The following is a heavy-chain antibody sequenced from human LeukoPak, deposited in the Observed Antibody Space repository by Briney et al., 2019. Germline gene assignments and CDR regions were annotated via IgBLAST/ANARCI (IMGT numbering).Heavy chain of an antibody. CDR3: ARTIFGVVSAFDI. CDR1: GGSFSGFY. D-gene: IGHD3-3*01. J-gene: IGHJ3*02. Sequence: SETLSLTCAVYGGSFSGFYWSWIRQPPGKGLEWIGEINHSGSTNYNPSLKSRVTISVDTSKNQFSLKLSSVTAADTAVYYCARTIFGVVSAFDIWGQGTMVTVSS. V-gene: IGHV4-34*01. CDR2: INHSGST.